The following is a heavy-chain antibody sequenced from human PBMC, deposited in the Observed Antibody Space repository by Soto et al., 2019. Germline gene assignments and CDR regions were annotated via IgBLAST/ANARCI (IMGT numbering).Heavy chain of an antibody. Sequence: QVQLVESGGGLVEPAGSLRLSCAASGFRFSDYYMNWIRQAPGKGLEWVSYISTRSSTIYYADSVKGRFTISRDNAKNSLYLQMNRLRAEDTAVYYSAKVVPHYYDSTAYYEKDGFDVWGQGTMLTVSS. D-gene: IGHD3-22*01. J-gene: IGHJ3*01. CDR2: ISTRSSTI. CDR1: GFRFSDYY. CDR3: AKVVPHYYDSTAYYEKDGFDV. V-gene: IGHV3-11*01.